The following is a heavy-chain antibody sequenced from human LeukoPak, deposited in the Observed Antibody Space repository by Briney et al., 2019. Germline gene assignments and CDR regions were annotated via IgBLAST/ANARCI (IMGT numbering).Heavy chain of an antibody. J-gene: IGHJ4*02. Sequence: PSETLSLTCTVSGYSISSGYYWGWIRQPPGKGLEWIGRIYHSGSTYYNQSLKSRDTISGDTSKKQLYLTLSSVTAADTAVYYCARARREMVDYWGQGTLVTVSS. CDR2: IYHSGST. CDR1: GYSISSGYY. CDR3: ARARREMVDY. D-gene: IGHD5-24*01. V-gene: IGHV4-38-2*02.